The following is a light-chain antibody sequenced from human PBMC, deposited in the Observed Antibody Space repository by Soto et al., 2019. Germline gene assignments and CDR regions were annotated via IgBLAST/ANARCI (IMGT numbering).Light chain of an antibody. V-gene: IGLV2-14*03. Sequence: QSVLTQPASVSGSPGQSIAISCNGTSSDIGTYDYVSWYQQHPGKAAKLMLFDVNHRPSGVSDRFFGSKSGNTASLTISGLQAEDEADYYCSSYTTSSSVIFGGGTKLTVL. CDR2: DVN. J-gene: IGLJ2*01. CDR1: SSDIGTYDY. CDR3: SSYTTSSSVI.